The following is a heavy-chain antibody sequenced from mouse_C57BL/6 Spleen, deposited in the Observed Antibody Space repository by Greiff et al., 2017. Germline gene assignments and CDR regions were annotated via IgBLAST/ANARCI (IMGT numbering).Heavy chain of an antibody. CDR2: IDPSDSYT. CDR3: ARSRGLTGPSYAMDY. J-gene: IGHJ4*01. V-gene: IGHV1-50*01. Sequence: QVQLQQPGAELVKPGASVKLSCKASGYTFTSYWMQWVKQRPGQGLEWIGEIDPSDSYTNYNQKFKGKATLTVDTSASTAYMQLSSLTSEDAAVYYCARSRGLTGPSYAMDYWGQGTSVTVSS. CDR1: GYTFTSYW. D-gene: IGHD4-1*01.